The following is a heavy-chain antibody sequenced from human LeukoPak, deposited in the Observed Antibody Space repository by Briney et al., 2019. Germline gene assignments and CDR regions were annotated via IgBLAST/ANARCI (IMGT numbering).Heavy chain of an antibody. Sequence: SETLSLTCTVSGGPISSSSYYWGWIRQPPGKGLEWIGSIYYSGSTYYNPSLKSRVTISVDTSKNQFSLKLSSVTAADTAVYYYYYYYGMDVWGQGTTVTVSS. CDR2: IYYSGST. V-gene: IGHV4-39*01. CDR1: GGPISSSSYY. J-gene: IGHJ6*02. CDR3: YYYYGMDV.